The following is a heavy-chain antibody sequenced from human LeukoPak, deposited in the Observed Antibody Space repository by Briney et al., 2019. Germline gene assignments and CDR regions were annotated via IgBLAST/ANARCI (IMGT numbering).Heavy chain of an antibody. CDR3: ARHAEYNSGWHFYLDH. CDR2: VHNVGST. J-gene: IGHJ4*02. D-gene: IGHD6-19*01. V-gene: IGHV4-39*01. Sequence: SETLSLTCTVSGVSTTNGIYYWAWIRQPPGKGLEWIGSVHNVGSTYYNLSLRSRVTMSIDTSENQFSLRLNSVTAADTAVYYCARHAEYNSGWHFYLDHWGQGILVTVSS. CDR1: GVSTTNGIYY.